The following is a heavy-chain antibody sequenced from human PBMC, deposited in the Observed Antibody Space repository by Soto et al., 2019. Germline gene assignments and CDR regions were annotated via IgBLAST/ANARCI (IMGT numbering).Heavy chain of an antibody. CDR3: ARVWWYDPHNWNDESPGWFDP. J-gene: IGHJ5*02. Sequence: QVQLQESGPGLVTPSETLSLTCTVSGGSISSYYWSWIRQPPGKGLECIGYIYHSGSTNYNPSLKGRVTISVDTSKNQFALKLYSVTAADTAVYYCARVWWYDPHNWNDESPGWFDPWGQGTLVTVSS. CDR2: IYHSGST. V-gene: IGHV4-59*01. CDR1: GGSISSYY. D-gene: IGHD1-1*01.